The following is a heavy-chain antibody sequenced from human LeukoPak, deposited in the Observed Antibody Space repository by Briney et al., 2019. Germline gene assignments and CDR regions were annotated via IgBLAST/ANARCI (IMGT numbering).Heavy chain of an antibody. D-gene: IGHD1-7*01. J-gene: IGHJ4*02. CDR2: IKPDGREK. Sequence: GGSLTLSCADSGFTFSTYWMSCVRQSPGKGLEWVANIKPDGREKNYADSVKGRFTLSRDNAENSLFLQMNSLRAEDTAVYYCVRGNLVFDYWGQGALVTVSS. CDR3: VRGNLVFDY. V-gene: IGHV3-7*01. CDR1: GFTFSTYW.